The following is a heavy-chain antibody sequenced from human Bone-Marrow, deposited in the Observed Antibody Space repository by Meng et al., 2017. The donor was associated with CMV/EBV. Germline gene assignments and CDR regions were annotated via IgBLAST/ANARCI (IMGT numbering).Heavy chain of an antibody. CDR3: ARDKSAGIAVAAFDY. CDR1: GFTFSSYS. Sequence: GGSLKISCAASGFTFSSYSMNWVRQAPGKGLEWVSSISSSSSYIYYADSVKGRFTISRDNAKNSLYLQMNSLRAEDTAVYYCARDKSAGIAVAAFDYWGQGTRVTVSS. V-gene: IGHV3-21*01. CDR2: ISSSSSYI. J-gene: IGHJ4*02. D-gene: IGHD6-19*01.